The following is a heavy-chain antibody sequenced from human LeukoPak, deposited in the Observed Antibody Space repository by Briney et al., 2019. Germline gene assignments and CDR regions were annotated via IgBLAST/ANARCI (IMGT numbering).Heavy chain of an antibody. Sequence: ASVKVSCKVSGYTLTELSMHWVRQAPGKGLEWMGGFDPEDGETIYAQKFQGRVTMTEDTSTDTAYMELSSLRSEDTAVYYCATAPYGDYAPVERVDWGQGTLVTVSS. CDR2: FDPEDGET. V-gene: IGHV1-24*01. CDR3: ATAPYGDYAPVERVD. CDR1: GYTLTELS. D-gene: IGHD4-17*01. J-gene: IGHJ4*02.